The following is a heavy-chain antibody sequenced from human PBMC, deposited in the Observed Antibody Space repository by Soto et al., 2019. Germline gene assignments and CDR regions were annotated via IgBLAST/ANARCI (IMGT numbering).Heavy chain of an antibody. CDR1: GFTFSSYS. Sequence: GGSLRLSCAASGFTFSSYSMNWVRQAPGKGLEWVSSISSSSSYIYYADSVKGRFTISRDNAKNSLYLQMNSLRAEDTAVYYCARERGYCSSTSCYLDAFDIWGQGTMVTVSS. CDR2: ISSSSSYI. D-gene: IGHD2-2*01. V-gene: IGHV3-21*01. CDR3: ARERGYCSSTSCYLDAFDI. J-gene: IGHJ3*02.